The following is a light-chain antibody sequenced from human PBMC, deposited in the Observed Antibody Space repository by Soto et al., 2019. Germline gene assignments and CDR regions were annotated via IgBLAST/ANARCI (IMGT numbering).Light chain of an antibody. V-gene: IGKV1-9*01. CDR2: DAS. J-gene: IGKJ2*01. CDR1: AAIGKY. Sequence: DIQLTQSPSFLSASMGDRVTITCRARAAIGKYLAWSQQNAGKHPKRLVYDASTVQDGVPSRFTGSGSGTEFSLVISRLQPEDFATYYCQQLNGFPRYTFSQGNTVDI. CDR3: QQLNGFPRYT.